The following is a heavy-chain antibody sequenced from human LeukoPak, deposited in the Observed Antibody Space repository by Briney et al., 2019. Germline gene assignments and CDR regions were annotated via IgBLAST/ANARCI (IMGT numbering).Heavy chain of an antibody. CDR1: GGSISSYY. CDR3: TRGGELMNF. V-gene: IGHV4-59*08. CDR2: IYYSGST. J-gene: IGHJ4*02. Sequence: SETLSLTCTVSGGSISSYYWSWIRQPPGKGLEWIGYIYYSGSTNYNPSLKSRVTISIDASKNQFSLRLTSVTAADTAVYYCTRGGELMNFWGQGTLVTVSS. D-gene: IGHD1-26*01.